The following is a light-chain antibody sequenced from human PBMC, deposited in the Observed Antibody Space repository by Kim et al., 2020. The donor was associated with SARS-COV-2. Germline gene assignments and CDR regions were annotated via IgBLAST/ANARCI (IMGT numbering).Light chain of an antibody. V-gene: IGKV1-39*01. CDR1: QSISSY. CDR2: AAS. Sequence: SASVGDRDTNTCRASQSISSYLKWYQQKPGKAHKLLIYAASSLQSGVPSRFSDCGSETDFTLTISSLEPEDFATYYCQQSYSTPDSFGQGTDLEI. CDR3: QQSYSTPDS. J-gene: IGKJ2*03.